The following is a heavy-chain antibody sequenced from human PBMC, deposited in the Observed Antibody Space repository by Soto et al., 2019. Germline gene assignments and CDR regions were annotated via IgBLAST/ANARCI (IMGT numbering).Heavy chain of an antibody. CDR2: IIPIFGTA. Sequence: VRQAPGQGLEWMGGIIPIFGTANYAQKFQGRVTITADESTSTAYMELSSLRSEDTAVYYCARVSEDIVVVVAAIHDAFDIWGQGTMVTVS. J-gene: IGHJ3*02. CDR3: ARVSEDIVVVVAAIHDAFDI. D-gene: IGHD2-15*01. V-gene: IGHV1-69*01.